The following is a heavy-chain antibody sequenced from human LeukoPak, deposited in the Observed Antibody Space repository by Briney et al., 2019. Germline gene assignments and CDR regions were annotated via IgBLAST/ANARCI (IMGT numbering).Heavy chain of an antibody. J-gene: IGHJ6*03. CDR2: IYYSGST. CDR3: ARHYGDYGPAPHYYYYYMDV. V-gene: IGHV4-31*03. Sequence: SETLSLTCTVSGGSISSGGYYWSWIRQHPGKGLEWIGYIYYSGSTYYNPSLNSRVTISVDTSKNQFSLKLSSVTAADTAVYYCARHYGDYGPAPHYYYYYMDVWGKGTTVTVSS. CDR1: GGSISSGGYY. D-gene: IGHD4-17*01.